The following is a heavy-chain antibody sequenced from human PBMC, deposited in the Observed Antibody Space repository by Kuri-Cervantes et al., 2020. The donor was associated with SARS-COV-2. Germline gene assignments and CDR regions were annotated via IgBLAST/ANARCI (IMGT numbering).Heavy chain of an antibody. CDR1: DGSINSYY. Sequence: ESLKISCTVSDGSINSYYWSWIRQPPGKGLEWIGYISYSGSTNYNPSLKSRVTISVDTSKNQFSLKLSSVTAADTAVYYCARGATIFGVVTSPYYFDYWGQGTLVTVSS. J-gene: IGHJ4*02. CDR3: ARGATIFGVVTSPYYFDY. CDR2: ISYSGST. D-gene: IGHD3-3*01. V-gene: IGHV4-59*01.